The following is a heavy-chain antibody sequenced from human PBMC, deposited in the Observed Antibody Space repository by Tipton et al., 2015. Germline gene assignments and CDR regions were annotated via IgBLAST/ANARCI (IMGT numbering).Heavy chain of an antibody. D-gene: IGHD1-26*01. V-gene: IGHV4-61*08. CDR2: IYRSGRS. CDR1: GGSVSSDAYY. CDR3: ARVRDRSYRREFDY. Sequence: TLSLTCTVSGGSVSSDAYYWSWVRQSPGKGLEWVGDIYRSGRSNYNRSLRSRVTISIDTSKNQFSLKLTSVTAEDTAVYYCARVRDRSYRREFDYWGQGTLVTVSS. J-gene: IGHJ4*02.